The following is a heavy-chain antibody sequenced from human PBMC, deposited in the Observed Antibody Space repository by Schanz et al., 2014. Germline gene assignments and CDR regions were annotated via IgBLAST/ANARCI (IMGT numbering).Heavy chain of an antibody. V-gene: IGHV1-69*02. D-gene: IGHD6-19*01. CDR2: IIPVLNIA. CDR1: GGTFSRYT. Sequence: QLQLGQSGAEVKKPGSSVKVSCKLSGGTFSRYTISWMRQAPGQGLEWMGKIIPVLNIATYAQRFQGRVSITADTSTNTAYMELSSLTSEDTAVHYCARGWGFYDYWGQGTLVTVSS. J-gene: IGHJ4*02. CDR3: ARGWGFYDY.